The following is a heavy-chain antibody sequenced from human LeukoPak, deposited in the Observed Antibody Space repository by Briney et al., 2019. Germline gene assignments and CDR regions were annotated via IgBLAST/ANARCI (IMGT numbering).Heavy chain of an antibody. J-gene: IGHJ3*02. CDR2: INTYNGNT. V-gene: IGHV1-18*01. D-gene: IGHD6-13*01. CDR3: AREVQQQLNDAFDI. Sequence: GASVKVSCKASNYTFTTYGINWVRQAPGQGLEWVGWINTYNGNTKYTERFQGRVTMTTDTSTSTAYMELSSLRSEDTAVYYCAREVQQQLNDAFDIWGQGTMVTVSS. CDR1: NYTFTTYG.